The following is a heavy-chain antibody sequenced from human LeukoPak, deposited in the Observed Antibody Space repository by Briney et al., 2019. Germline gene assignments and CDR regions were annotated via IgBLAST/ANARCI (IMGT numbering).Heavy chain of an antibody. CDR2: ISSSSSTI. CDR3: ARMTNYYYYMDV. CDR1: GFTFSSNS. J-gene: IGHJ6*03. Sequence: PGGSLRLSCAASGFTFSSNSMNWARQAPGKGLEWVSYISSSSSTIYYADSVKGRFTISRDNAKNSLYLQMNSLRAEDTAVYYCARMTNYYYYMDVWGKGTTVTVS. V-gene: IGHV3-48*01.